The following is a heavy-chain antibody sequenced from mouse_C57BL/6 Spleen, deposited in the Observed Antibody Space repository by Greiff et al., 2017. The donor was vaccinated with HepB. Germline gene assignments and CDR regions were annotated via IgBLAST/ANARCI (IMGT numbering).Heavy chain of an antibody. Sequence: VKLQESGAELVRPGASVTLSCKASGYTFTDYEMHWVKQTPVHGLEWIGAIDPETGGTAYNQKFKGKAILTADKSSSTAYMELRSLTSEDSAVYYCTRSLRGFSYWGQGTLVTVSA. J-gene: IGHJ3*01. CDR2: IDPETGGT. CDR3: TRSLRGFSY. V-gene: IGHV1-15*01. CDR1: GYTFTDYE.